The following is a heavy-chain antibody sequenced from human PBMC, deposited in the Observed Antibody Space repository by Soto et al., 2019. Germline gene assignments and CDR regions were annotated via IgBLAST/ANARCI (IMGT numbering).Heavy chain of an antibody. CDR2: ISGAGTRT. D-gene: IGHD2-21*01. CDR1: GFTFSSYW. CDR3: ARGTLTSIDMVDY. Sequence: EVQLVESGGALVQPGGSLRLSCAASGFTFSSYWMHWVRQGPGKGLVWDSRISGAGTRTNYADSVRGRFTVSRDNAKNTLYLQINSLTAEDTAVYYCARGTLTSIDMVDYWGQGTLVTVSS. V-gene: IGHV3-74*01. J-gene: IGHJ4*02.